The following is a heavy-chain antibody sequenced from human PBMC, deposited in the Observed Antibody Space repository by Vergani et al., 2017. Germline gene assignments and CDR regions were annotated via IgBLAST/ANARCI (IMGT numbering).Heavy chain of an antibody. J-gene: IGHJ1*01. D-gene: IGHD3-22*01. CDR2: IRYDGTKR. Sequence: QVQLVESGGDVFQPGGCLRVSCIASGFTFRIYGTHCVCQAPGKGLEWVAFIRYDGTKRFYGDSVKGRFTISRDNSQTTVFLQMNSLRADGSAVYYCTKAGQYDSDNFHDSWGQGALVTVAS. V-gene: IGHV3-30*02. CDR3: TKAGQYDSDNFHDS. CDR1: GFTFRIYG.